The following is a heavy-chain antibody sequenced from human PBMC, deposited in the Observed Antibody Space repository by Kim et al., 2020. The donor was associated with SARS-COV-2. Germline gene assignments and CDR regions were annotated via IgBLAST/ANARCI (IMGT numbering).Heavy chain of an antibody. CDR2: INHSGST. CDR3: ALDYGDYDFDY. V-gene: IGHV4-34*01. J-gene: IGHJ4*02. Sequence: SETLSLTCAVYGGSFSGYYWSWIRQPPGKGLEWIGEINHSGSTNYNPSLKSRVTISVDTSKNQFSLKLSSVTAADTAVYYCALDYGDYDFDYWGQGTLVTVSS. CDR1: GGSFSGYY. D-gene: IGHD4-17*01.